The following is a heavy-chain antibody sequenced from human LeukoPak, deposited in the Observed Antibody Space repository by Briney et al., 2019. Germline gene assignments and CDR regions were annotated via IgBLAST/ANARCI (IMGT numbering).Heavy chain of an antibody. V-gene: IGHV1-18*01. CDR3: SRRSATDYFYY. CDR1: GYTFTSYG. CDR2: ISAYNGNT. J-gene: IGHJ4*02. Sequence: ASVKVSCKASGYTFTSYGISWVRQAPGQGLEWMGWISAYNGNTNYAQKLQGRVTMTTDTSTSTAYMALRSLRADDTAVHNFSRRSATDYFYYWGKGTLVTVS.